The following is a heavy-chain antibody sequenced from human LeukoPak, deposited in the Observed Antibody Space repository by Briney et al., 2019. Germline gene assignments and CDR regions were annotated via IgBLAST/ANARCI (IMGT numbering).Heavy chain of an antibody. CDR2: INPNSGGA. J-gene: IGHJ4*02. CDR1: GYTFTVYY. Sequence: AAVKFTCKASGYTFTVYYMHWVRQAPGQGLEWMGWINPNSGGANYAQKFQGRVTMTRDTSISTAYMELSRLRSDDTALYYCTRDVRPRGGIDSWGQGTPVTVSS. V-gene: IGHV1-2*02. CDR3: TRDVRPRGGIDS. D-gene: IGHD3-10*01.